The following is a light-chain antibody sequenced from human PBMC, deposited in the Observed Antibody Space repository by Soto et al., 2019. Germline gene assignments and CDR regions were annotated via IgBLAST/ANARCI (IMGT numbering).Light chain of an antibody. CDR1: SSDVGGYNY. CDR2: EVS. V-gene: IGLV2-8*01. Sequence: QSVLTQPPSASGSPGQSVTISCIGTSSDVGGYNYVSWYQQHPGKAPKLMIYEVSKRPSGVPDRFSGSKSSNTASLTVSGLQAEDEADYYCSSYAASNNLGVFGGGTKLTVL. CDR3: SSYAASNNLGV. J-gene: IGLJ2*01.